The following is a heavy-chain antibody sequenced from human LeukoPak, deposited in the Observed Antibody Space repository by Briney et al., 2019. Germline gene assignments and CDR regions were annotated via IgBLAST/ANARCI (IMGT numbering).Heavy chain of an antibody. Sequence: PGGSLRLSCAASGFTFSSYGMHWVRQAPGKGLEWVAFIRYDGSNKYYADSVKGRFTISRDNSKNTLYLQMNSLRAEDTAVYYCAKDHGDTFPVVPAAIHHQNDYWGQGTLVTVSS. V-gene: IGHV3-30*02. J-gene: IGHJ4*02. CDR2: IRYDGSNK. D-gene: IGHD2-2*01. CDR1: GFTFSSYG. CDR3: AKDHGDTFPVVPAAIHHQNDY.